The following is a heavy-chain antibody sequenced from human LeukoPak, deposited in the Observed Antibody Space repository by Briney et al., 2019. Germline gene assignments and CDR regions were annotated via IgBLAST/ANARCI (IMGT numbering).Heavy chain of an antibody. V-gene: IGHV3-74*01. J-gene: IGHJ5*02. Sequence: GGSLILSCKASGFTLSNYWMHLVRQAPGKVLFLVSRITGDGSDIAYADSVKGRFTVSRDDAKNTLFLQMNSLRVEDTAIYYCARDAYPTTSNWLDPWGQGTLVTVSS. D-gene: IGHD5-12*01. CDR2: ITGDGSDI. CDR3: ARDAYPTTSNWLDP. CDR1: GFTLSNYW.